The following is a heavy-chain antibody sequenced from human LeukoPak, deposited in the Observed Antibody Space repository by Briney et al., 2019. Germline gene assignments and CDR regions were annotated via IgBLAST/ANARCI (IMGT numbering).Heavy chain of an antibody. CDR1: GGSFSDYY. Sequence: PSKTLSLTCAVYGGSFSDYYWNWIRQPPGKGLEWIGEINHSGTTNYNPSLKSRVTISVDTSKNQFSLRLSAVAAADTAVYHCARGLRLPSRSSPAVPHVWGKGTTVTVSA. V-gene: IGHV4-34*01. CDR3: ARGLRLPSRSSPAVPHV. D-gene: IGHD2-2*01. CDR2: INHSGTT. J-gene: IGHJ6*04.